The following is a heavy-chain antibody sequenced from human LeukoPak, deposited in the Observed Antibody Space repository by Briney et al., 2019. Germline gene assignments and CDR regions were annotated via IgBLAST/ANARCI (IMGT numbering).Heavy chain of an antibody. CDR2: ISCSSSYI. V-gene: IGHV3-21*01. Sequence: TGGSLRLSCAASGFTFSSYSMNWVRQAPGKGLEWVSSISCSSSYIYYADSVKGRFTISRDNAKNSLYLQMNSLRAEDTAVYYCATDTYGDQNWFDPWGQGTLVTVSS. J-gene: IGHJ5*02. D-gene: IGHD4-17*01. CDR1: GFTFSSYS. CDR3: ATDTYGDQNWFDP.